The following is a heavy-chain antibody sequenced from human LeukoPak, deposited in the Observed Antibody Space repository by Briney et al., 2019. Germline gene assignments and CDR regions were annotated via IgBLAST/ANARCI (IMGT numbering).Heavy chain of an antibody. CDR1: GLNFDDSA. CDR3: AKESGKFDY. CDR2: ISADGGST. J-gene: IGHJ4*02. Sequence: PGGSLRLSCVASGLNFDDSAMHWVRQAPGKGLEWVSLISADGGSTFSADSVKGRFRISRDNSKNSLYLQMNSLRSEDTAMYYCAKESGKFDYWGQGTLGAVSS. V-gene: IGHV3-43*02.